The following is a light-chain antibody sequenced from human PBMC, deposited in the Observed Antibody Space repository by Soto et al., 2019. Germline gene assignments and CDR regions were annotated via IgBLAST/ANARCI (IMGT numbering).Light chain of an antibody. CDR2: GAS. Sequence: EIVLTQSPGTLSLSPVQTATLSCRASQSVSSIYLAWYQQKPGQAPRLLIYGASRRATGIPDRFSGSESETDFTLTISRLEPEDFAVYYCQQYGSSHRTFGQGTKVDIK. CDR3: QQYGSSHRT. CDR1: QSVSSIY. V-gene: IGKV3-20*01. J-gene: IGKJ1*01.